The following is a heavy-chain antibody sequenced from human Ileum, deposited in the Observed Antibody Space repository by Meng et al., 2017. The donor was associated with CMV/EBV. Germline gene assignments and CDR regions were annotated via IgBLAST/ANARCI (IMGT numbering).Heavy chain of an antibody. V-gene: IGHV3-48*03. D-gene: IGHD2-2*01. CDR1: GFIFSSYE. CDR3: AREGYCSATACYGLGFDS. J-gene: IGHJ4*02. CDR2: ISSSGSTI. Sequence: GGSLRLSCAASGFIFSSYEMNWVRQAPGKGREWVSYISSSGSTIYYADSVKGRFTMSRDNAKNSLFLQMNSLRAEDTAVYYCAREGYCSATACYGLGFDSWGQGTLVTVSS.